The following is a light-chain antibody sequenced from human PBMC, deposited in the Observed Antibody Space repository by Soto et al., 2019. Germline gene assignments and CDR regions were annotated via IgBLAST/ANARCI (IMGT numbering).Light chain of an antibody. CDR1: SGYSNYK. V-gene: IGLV9-49*01. CDR3: GSYHGSESNSAYYV. J-gene: IGLJ1*01. Sequence: QLVLTQPPSASASLGASVTLTCTLSSGYSNYKVDWFQQRPGKGPRFVLRVGTGGIVGSKGDGIPDRLSVLGSGLNRYPTIKNIKEDDESDYDGGSYHGSESNSAYYVFGTGTKVTVL. CDR2: VGTGGIVG.